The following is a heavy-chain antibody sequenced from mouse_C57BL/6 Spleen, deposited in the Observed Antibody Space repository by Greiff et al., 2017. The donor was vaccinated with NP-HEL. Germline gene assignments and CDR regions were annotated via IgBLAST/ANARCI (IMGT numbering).Heavy chain of an antibody. CDR1: GYTFTSYW. Sequence: QVQLQQPGAELVRPGSSVKLSCKASGYTFTSYWMHWVKQRPIQGLEWIGNIDPSDSETHYNQKFKDKATLTVDKSSSTAYMQLSSLTSEDSAVYYCASSGGNYDFDYWGKGTTLTVSS. J-gene: IGHJ2*01. CDR3: ASSGGNYDFDY. D-gene: IGHD2-1*01. CDR2: IDPSDSET. V-gene: IGHV1-52*01.